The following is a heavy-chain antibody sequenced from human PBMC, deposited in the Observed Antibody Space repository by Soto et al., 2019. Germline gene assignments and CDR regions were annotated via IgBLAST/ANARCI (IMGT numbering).Heavy chain of an antibody. CDR3: VRARIVFSCSGRYPEY. CDR2: ISSRSSTI. J-gene: IGHJ4*02. D-gene: IGHD3-10*02. Sequence: VQLVESGGGLVQPGGSLRLSCAASGFNFSGYSMHWVRQAPGKGLEWISYISSRSSTIYYADSVKGRFTISRDNAKNSLHLQTNSLRGEDTAVYYCVRARIVFSCSGRYPEYWGQGTLVTVSS. CDR1: GFNFSGYS. V-gene: IGHV3-48*01.